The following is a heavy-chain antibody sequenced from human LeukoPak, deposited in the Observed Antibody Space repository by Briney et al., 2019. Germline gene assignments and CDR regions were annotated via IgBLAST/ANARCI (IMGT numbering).Heavy chain of an antibody. CDR2: ISGSGVTT. Sequence: PGGSLRLSCAASGFTFSSYAMSWVRQAPGRGLEWVSAISGSGVTTYYADSVKGRFTISRDNSRNTLYLQMNSLRAEDTAVYYCAKVSQLLFSRAITLDYWGQGALVTVSS. D-gene: IGHD2-2*01. J-gene: IGHJ4*02. CDR1: GFTFSSYA. CDR3: AKVSQLLFSRAITLDY. V-gene: IGHV3-23*01.